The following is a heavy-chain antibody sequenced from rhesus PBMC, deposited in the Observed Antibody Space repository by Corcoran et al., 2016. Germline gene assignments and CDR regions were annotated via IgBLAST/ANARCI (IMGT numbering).Heavy chain of an antibody. CDR2: ISNGGGNT. J-gene: IGHJ4*01. CDR1: GFTFSDYY. Sequence: VQLVESGGGLAKPGGSLRLSCAASGFTFSDYYMDWVRQAPGKGLEWVTSISNGGGNTWYADSVKGRFTISRENAKNTLFLQMNSLGAEDTAVYFCARVIYDSSSPYFDFWGQGVLVTVSS. D-gene: IGHD4-29*01. V-gene: IGHV3-178*01. CDR3: ARVIYDSSSPYFDF.